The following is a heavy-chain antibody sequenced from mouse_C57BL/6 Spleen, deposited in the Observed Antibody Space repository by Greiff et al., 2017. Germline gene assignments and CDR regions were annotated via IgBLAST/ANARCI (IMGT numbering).Heavy chain of an antibody. CDR3: ARSTAMDY. V-gene: IGHV7-3*01. CDR2: LRNKANGYTT. CDR1: GFTFTDYY. J-gene: IGHJ4*01. Sequence: EVKLMESGGGLVQPGGSLSLSCAASGFTFTDYYMSWVRQPPGKALEWLGFLRNKANGYTTEYSASVKGRFTISRDNSQSILYLQMNALRAEDSATYYCARSTAMDYWGQGTSVTVSS.